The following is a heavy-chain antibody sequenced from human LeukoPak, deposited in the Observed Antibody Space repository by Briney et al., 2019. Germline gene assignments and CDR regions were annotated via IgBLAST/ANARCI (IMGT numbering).Heavy chain of an antibody. D-gene: IGHD3-22*01. CDR2: ISYDGSNK. Sequence: PGRSLRLPCAASGFTFSSYAMHWVRQAPGKGLEWVAVISYDGSNKYYADSVKGRFTISRDNSKNTLYLQMNSLRAEDTAVYHCARETYYYDSSGYDNFDYWGQGTLVTVSS. CDR3: ARETYYYDSSGYDNFDY. CDR1: GFTFSSYA. J-gene: IGHJ4*02. V-gene: IGHV3-30-3*01.